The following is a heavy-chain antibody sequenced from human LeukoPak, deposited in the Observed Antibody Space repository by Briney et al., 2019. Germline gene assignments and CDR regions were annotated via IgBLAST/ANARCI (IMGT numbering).Heavy chain of an antibody. V-gene: IGHV2-5*01. J-gene: IGHJ4*02. CDR1: GLSRRTSGVG. CDR3: AHRLGGPLRWGFDY. CDR2: IYWNDDK. Sequence: AGPTLMYPTQTLTLTCTFSGLSRRTSGVGVGWIRQPPAKALEWLPLIYWNDDKRYSPSLKSRLTITKDTSKNQVVLTMTNMDPVDTATYYCAHRLGGPLRWGFDYWGQGTLVTVSS. D-gene: IGHD3-16*01.